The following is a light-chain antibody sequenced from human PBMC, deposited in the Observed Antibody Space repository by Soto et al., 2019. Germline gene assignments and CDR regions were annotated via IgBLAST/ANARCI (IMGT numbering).Light chain of an antibody. CDR1: QSVSSY. V-gene: IGKV3-11*01. Sequence: EIVLTQSPATLSLSPGERATLSCRASQSVSSYLAWYQQKPGQAPRLLIYDASNRATGIPARFSGSGSGADFTLTISGLEPGDFAVYYCQQRSVWPLTFGGGSKVDI. CDR2: DAS. CDR3: QQRSVWPLT. J-gene: IGKJ4*01.